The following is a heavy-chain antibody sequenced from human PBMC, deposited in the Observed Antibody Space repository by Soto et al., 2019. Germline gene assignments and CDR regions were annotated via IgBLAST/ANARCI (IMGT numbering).Heavy chain of an antibody. J-gene: IGHJ3*01. CDR2: IYWNDDE. D-gene: IGHD6-6*01. V-gene: IGHV2-5*01. CDR1: GFSLTTSGVG. CDR3: APSRRSSGDAFDF. Sequence: QITLKESGPALLKPTQTLTLTCTFSGFSLTTSGVGVGWIRQPPGKALEWLALIYWNDDERYSPSLRSRLTITQDTSKNQVVLTMTNMDAVYTATFYCAPSRRSSGDAFDFWGQGTMVTVSS.